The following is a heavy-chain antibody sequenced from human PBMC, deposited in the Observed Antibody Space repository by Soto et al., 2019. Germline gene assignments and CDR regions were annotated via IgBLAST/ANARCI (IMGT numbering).Heavy chain of an antibody. V-gene: IGHV4-39*01. Sequence: PSETLSLTCTVSGGSISSSSYYWGWIRQPPGKGLEWIGSIYYSGSTYYNPSLKSRVTISVDTSKNQFSLKLSSVTAADTAVYYCARQKYSSSWYGYWGQGTLVTVSS. D-gene: IGHD6-13*01. CDR3: ARQKYSSSWYGY. CDR1: GGSISSSSYY. CDR2: IYYSGST. J-gene: IGHJ4*02.